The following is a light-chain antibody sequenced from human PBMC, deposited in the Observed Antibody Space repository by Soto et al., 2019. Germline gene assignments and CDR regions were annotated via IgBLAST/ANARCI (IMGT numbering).Light chain of an antibody. CDR2: EVN. CDR1: SSDSGAYGY. J-gene: IGLJ1*01. CDR3: FSITTTSTHV. Sequence: QSVLSPPASLFGSPGQLITTSCTGTSSDSGAYGYVSRFQHHPGKAPKRLISEVNNRPSGVSTRFSSSKSDNTAYLTISGLQVEDEAEYFCFSITTTSTHVFGTGTKVTVL. V-gene: IGLV2-14*01.